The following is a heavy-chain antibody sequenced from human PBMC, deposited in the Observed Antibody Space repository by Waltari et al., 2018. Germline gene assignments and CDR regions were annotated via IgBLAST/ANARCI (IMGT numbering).Heavy chain of an antibody. CDR1: GFTVSSNY. CDR2: IYSGGST. CDR3: ARLYGGEIYYFDY. V-gene: IGHV3-53*01. D-gene: IGHD5-12*01. J-gene: IGHJ4*02. Sequence: EVQLVESGGGLIQPGGSLRLSCAASGFTVSSNYMSWVRQAPGKGLEWVSVIYSGGSTYYADSGKCRFTISRDNSKNTLYLQMNSLRAEDTAVYYCARLYGGEIYYFDYWGQGTLVTVSS.